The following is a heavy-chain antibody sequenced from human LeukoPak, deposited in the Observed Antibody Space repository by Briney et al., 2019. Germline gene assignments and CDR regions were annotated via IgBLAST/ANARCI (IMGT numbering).Heavy chain of an antibody. J-gene: IGHJ4*02. CDR1: GSTFSSYA. V-gene: IGHV3-30-3*01. Sequence: GGSLRLSCAASGSTFSSYAMHWVRQAPGKGLEWVAVISYDGSNKYYADSVKGRFTISRDNSKNTLYLQMNSLRAEDTAVYYCARAAVIVGASYFDYWGQGTLVTVSS. CDR2: ISYDGSNK. D-gene: IGHD1-26*01. CDR3: ARAAVIVGASYFDY.